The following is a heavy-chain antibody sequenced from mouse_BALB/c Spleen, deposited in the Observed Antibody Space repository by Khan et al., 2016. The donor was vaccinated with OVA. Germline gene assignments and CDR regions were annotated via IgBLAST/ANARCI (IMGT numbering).Heavy chain of an antibody. V-gene: IGHV1-69*02. Sequence: VQLKQSGAELVRPGTSVKLSCKASGYTFTNYWINWVKQRPGQGLEWIGNIYPSDSYTNYNQKFKDKATLTVDKSSSTAYMQFSSPTSEDSAVYYCTREGSTVDHCDYWGLGTTLTVSS. CDR3: TREGSTVDHCDY. CDR2: IYPSDSYT. J-gene: IGHJ2*01. D-gene: IGHD1-1*01. CDR1: GYTFTNYW.